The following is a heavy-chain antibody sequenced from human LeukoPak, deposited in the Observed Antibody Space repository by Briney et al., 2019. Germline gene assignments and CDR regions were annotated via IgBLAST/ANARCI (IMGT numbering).Heavy chain of an antibody. J-gene: IGHJ5*02. CDR2: ISGSGSGT. D-gene: IGHD2-2*01. V-gene: IGHV3-23*01. Sequence: PGGSLRLSCAASGFTFSSYAMSWVRQAPGKGPEWVSSISGSGSGTYHADSVKGRFTISRDNSKSTLYLQMNSLRAEDTAVYYCATRGYCSGTSCYAPQPWGQGTLVTVSS. CDR3: ATRGYCSGTSCYAPQP. CDR1: GFTFSSYA.